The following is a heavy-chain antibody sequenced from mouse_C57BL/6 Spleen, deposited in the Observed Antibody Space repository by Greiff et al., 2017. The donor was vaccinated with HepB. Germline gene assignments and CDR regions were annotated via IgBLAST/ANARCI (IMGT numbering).Heavy chain of an antibody. J-gene: IGHJ3*01. CDR1: GYAFSSSW. D-gene: IGHD2-5*01. CDR3: ARSYSNYEAWFAY. V-gene: IGHV1-82*01. Sequence: VQLQQSGPELVKPGASVKISCKASGYAFSSSWMNWVKQRPGKGLEWIGRIYPGDGDTNYNGKFKGKATLTADQSSSTAYMQLSSLTSEDSAVYFCARSYSNYEAWFAYWGQGTLVTVSA. CDR2: IYPGDGDT.